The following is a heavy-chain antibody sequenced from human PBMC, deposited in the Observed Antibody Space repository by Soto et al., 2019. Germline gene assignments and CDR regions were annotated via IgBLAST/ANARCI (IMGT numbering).Heavy chain of an antibody. CDR2: INHDGSEM. Sequence: EVQVVESGGGSVQPGGSLRLSCTVSGFPFSGYLMDWVRQAPGKGLEWVANINHDGSEMYYGDSVKGRFTISRDNAKNSLYLQMNSLRVEETAVYYCARGLVDMWGQGTMVTVSS. D-gene: IGHD3-10*01. CDR1: GFPFSGYL. J-gene: IGHJ3*02. V-gene: IGHV3-7*05. CDR3: ARGLVDM.